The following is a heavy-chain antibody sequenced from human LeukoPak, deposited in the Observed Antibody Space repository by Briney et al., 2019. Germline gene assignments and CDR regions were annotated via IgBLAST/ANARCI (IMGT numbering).Heavy chain of an antibody. CDR2: TYYRSKWYN. Sequence: SQTLSLTCAISGDSVSSNSAAWNWIRQSPSRDLEWLGRTYYRSKWYNDYAVSVKSRITINPDTSKNQFSLQLNSVTPEDTAVYCCARDVLLWFGELSGDYYYYGMDVWGKGTTVTVSS. CDR3: ARDVLLWFGELSGDYYYYGMDV. CDR1: GDSVSSNSAA. D-gene: IGHD3-10*01. V-gene: IGHV6-1*01. J-gene: IGHJ6*04.